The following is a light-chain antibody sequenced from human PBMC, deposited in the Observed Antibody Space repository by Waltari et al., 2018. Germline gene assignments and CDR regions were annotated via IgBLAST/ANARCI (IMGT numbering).Light chain of an antibody. CDR2: GND. V-gene: IGLV1-47*01. CDR3: AAWDDSLGVWI. CDR1: SSNIEKNY. Sequence: QSVLTQPPSASGTPGQRVTISCSGSSSNIEKNYVYWHQQLPGTAPKLPITGNDQRPSGVPDLFSGSKSGTSAALAISGLRSEDEADYYCAAWDDSLGVWIFGGGTKLTVL. J-gene: IGLJ2*01.